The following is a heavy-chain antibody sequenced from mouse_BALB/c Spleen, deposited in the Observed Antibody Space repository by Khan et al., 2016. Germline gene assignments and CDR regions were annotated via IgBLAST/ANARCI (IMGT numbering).Heavy chain of an antibody. CDR1: GYTFTSYW. Sequence: QVQLQQSGAELAKPGASVKMSCKASGYTFTSYWMHWVKQRPGQGLEWIGYINPSTGYTEYNQKFKDKATLTADKSSSTAYMQLSSLTSEDSAVYYCARSELGRFAYWGQGTLVTVSA. J-gene: IGHJ3*01. CDR3: ARSELGRFAY. D-gene: IGHD4-1*01. V-gene: IGHV1-7*01. CDR2: INPSTGYT.